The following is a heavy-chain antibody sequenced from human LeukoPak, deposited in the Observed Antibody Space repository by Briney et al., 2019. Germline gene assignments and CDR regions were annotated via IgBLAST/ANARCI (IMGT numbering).Heavy chain of an antibody. CDR1: GFTFSSYA. CDR3: AKDRAPYSSGWYVGDY. D-gene: IGHD6-19*01. J-gene: IGHJ4*02. CDR2: ISGSGGST. Sequence: PGGSLRLSCAASGFTFSSYAMSWVRQAPGKGLEWVSVISGSGGSTYYADSVKGRFTISRDNSKNTLYLQMNSLRAEDTAVYYCAKDRAPYSSGWYVGDYWGQGTLVTVSS. V-gene: IGHV3-23*01.